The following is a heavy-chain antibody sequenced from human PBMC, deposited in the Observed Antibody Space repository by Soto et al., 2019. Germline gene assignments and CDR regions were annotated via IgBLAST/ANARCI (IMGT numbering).Heavy chain of an antibody. CDR1: GYGFTNYW. V-gene: IGHV5-51*01. J-gene: IGHJ4*01. CDR3: AGSTYYDFCSGYSFRFYGDHRVEH. Sequence: GVSLKISCKGSGYGFTNYWIGWVRHMPGKGLEWMGIIYPGDSDTRYSPSFQGQVTISADKSISTAYLQWSRLKAQNTAMYYYAGSTYYDFCSGYSFRFYGDHRVEHSGHGPRVTVSS. CDR2: IYPGDSDT. D-gene: IGHD3-3*01.